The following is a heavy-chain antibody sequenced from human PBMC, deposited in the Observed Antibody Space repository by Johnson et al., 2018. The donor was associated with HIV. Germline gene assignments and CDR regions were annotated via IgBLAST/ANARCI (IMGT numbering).Heavy chain of an antibody. J-gene: IGHJ3*02. CDR1: GFTFSNAW. D-gene: IGHD3-10*01. CDR3: TTARLLWWGGAFDI. Sequence: VQLVESGGGLVKPGGSLRLSCAASGFTFSNAWMSWVRQAPGKGLEWVGRIKSKTDGGTTDYAAPVKGRFTISRDDSKNTLYLQMNSLKAEDTAVYYGTTARLLWWGGAFDIWGQGTVVTVSS. CDR2: IKSKTDGGTT. V-gene: IGHV3-15*01.